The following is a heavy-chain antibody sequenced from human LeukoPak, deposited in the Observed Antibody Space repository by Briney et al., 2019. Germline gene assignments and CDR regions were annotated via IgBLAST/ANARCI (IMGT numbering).Heavy chain of an antibody. CDR3: ARIRPVTTGLKGYYFDY. V-gene: IGHV1-8*01. CDR2: MNPKTGKT. CDR1: GYTFSSYE. Sequence: ASVKVSCKTSGYTFSSYEIDWVRQATGRGLEWVGWMNPKTGKTAYARNLQGRVTITRDTSISTAYMDLSGLRSEDTAVYYCARIRPVTTGLKGYYFDYWGQGTLVTVSS. J-gene: IGHJ4*02. D-gene: IGHD1-1*01.